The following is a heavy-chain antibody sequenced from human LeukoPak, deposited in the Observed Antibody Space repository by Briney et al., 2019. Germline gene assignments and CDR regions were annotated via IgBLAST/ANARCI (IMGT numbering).Heavy chain of an antibody. V-gene: IGHV4-39*07. D-gene: IGHD6-13*01. Sequence: SETLSLTCTVSGGSISSSSYYWGWIRQPPGKGLEWVGSIYYSGGTYYKPSLESRVTISIDTSKNQFSLKLSSVTAADTAVYYCARYDDIAAAGTYWGQGTLVTVSS. CDR3: ARYDDIAAAGTY. CDR1: GGSISSSSYY. CDR2: IYYSGGT. J-gene: IGHJ4*02.